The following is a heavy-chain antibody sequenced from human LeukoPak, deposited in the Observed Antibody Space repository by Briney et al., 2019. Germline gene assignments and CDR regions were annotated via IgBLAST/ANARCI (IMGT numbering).Heavy chain of an antibody. CDR3: ARDRYITRSWGYDCDY. D-gene: IGHD1-26*01. J-gene: IGHJ4*02. V-gene: IGHV3-7*01. CDR2: IKQDGSEK. CDR1: GFTFSSYW. Sequence: PGGSLRLSCAVSGFTFSSYWMSWVRQAPGRGLEWVANIKQDGSEKYYVDSVKGRFTISRDNAKNSLYLQMNTLRAEDTAVYYCARDRYITRSWGYDCDYWGQGTLVTVSS.